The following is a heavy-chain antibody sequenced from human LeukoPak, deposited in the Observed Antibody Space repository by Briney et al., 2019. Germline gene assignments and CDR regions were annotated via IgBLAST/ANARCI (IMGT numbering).Heavy chain of an antibody. CDR1: GFTFSSYA. CDR2: IKNKADGVTT. CDR3: RPYYFASSGYLFDY. Sequence: GGSLRLSCAASGFTFSSYAMSWVRQAPGKGLEWVGRIKNKADGVTTDYIAPVKGRFTISRDDSKDTLYLQMNSLKPEDTAVYYCRPYYFASSGYLFDYWGPGTLVTVSS. D-gene: IGHD3-22*01. V-gene: IGHV3-15*01. J-gene: IGHJ4*02.